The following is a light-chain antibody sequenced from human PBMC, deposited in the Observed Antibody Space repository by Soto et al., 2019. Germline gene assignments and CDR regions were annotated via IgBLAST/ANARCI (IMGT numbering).Light chain of an antibody. CDR2: AAS. CDR3: QQSYRSPYT. Sequence: ILMTQSPSSLSASVGDRVTVTCRASQSINLYLNWYQQKPGKAPTLLIYAASNLQSGVPSRFSGGGSRTDFTLTISSLQAEDFATYYCQQSYRSPYTFGQGTKLEIK. V-gene: IGKV1-39*01. J-gene: IGKJ2*01. CDR1: QSINLY.